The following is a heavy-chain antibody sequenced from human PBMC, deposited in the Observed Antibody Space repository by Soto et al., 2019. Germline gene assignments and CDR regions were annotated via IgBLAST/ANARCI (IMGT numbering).Heavy chain of an antibody. CDR3: ARGYSSGWTDY. CDR1: GGSINSGTYY. J-gene: IGHJ4*02. D-gene: IGHD6-19*01. CDR2: IYFTGST. V-gene: IGHV4-31*03. Sequence: SETLSLTCTVSGGSINSGTYYWNWIRQYPGKGLEWIGFIYFTGSTYYNPSLKSRISISLDTSKDQFSLKLSSVTAADTAVYYCARGYSSGWTDYWGQGTPVTVSS.